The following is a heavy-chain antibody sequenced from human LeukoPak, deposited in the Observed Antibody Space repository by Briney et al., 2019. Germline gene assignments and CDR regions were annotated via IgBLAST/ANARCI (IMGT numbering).Heavy chain of an antibody. Sequence: SETLSLTCTVSGGSISSTSYYWGWIRQPPGKGLEWIGTFYYSGSTYYNPSLKSRVTISVDTSKNQFSLKLSSVTAADTAVYYCARFFGEGHYYYGMDVWGQGTTVTVSS. J-gene: IGHJ6*02. D-gene: IGHD2-21*01. V-gene: IGHV4-39*07. CDR3: ARFFGEGHYYYGMDV. CDR2: FYYSGST. CDR1: GGSISSTSYY.